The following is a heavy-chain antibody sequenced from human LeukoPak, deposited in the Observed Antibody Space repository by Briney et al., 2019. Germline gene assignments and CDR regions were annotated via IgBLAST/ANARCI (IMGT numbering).Heavy chain of an antibody. V-gene: IGHV4-59*01. J-gene: IGHJ4*02. D-gene: IGHD1-26*01. CDR2: IYYSGST. CDR1: GGSISSYY. CDR3: ASSGGWELLLRFDY. Sequence: SETLSLTCTVSGGSISSYYWSWIRQPPGKGLEWIGYIYYSGSTNYNPSLKSRVTVSVDTSKKQFSLKLNSVTAADTAVYYCASSGGWELLLRFDYWGQGTLVTVSS.